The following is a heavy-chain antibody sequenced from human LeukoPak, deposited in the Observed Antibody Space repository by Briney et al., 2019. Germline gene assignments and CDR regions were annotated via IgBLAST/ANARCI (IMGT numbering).Heavy chain of an antibody. V-gene: IGHV7-4-1*02. CDR3: ARDSEAYYYDSSGYYSYFDY. CDR2: INTNTGNP. D-gene: IGHD3-22*01. J-gene: IGHJ4*02. CDR1: GYTFTGYY. Sequence: ASVKVSCKASGYTFTGYYMHWVRQAPGQGLEWMGWINTNTGNPTYAQGFTGRFVFSLDTSASTAYLQISSLKAEDTAVYYCARDSEAYYYDSSGYYSYFDYWGQGTLVTVSS.